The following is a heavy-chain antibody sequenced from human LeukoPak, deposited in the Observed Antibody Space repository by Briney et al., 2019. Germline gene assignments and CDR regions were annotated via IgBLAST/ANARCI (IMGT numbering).Heavy chain of an antibody. J-gene: IGHJ5*02. V-gene: IGHV3-7*03. D-gene: IGHD6-13*01. CDR1: GFTFSSYW. Sequence: GGSLRLSCAASGFTFSSYWMSWVRQAPGKGLEWVANIKQDGSEKYYVDSVKGRLTISRDNAKNSLYLQMNSLRAEDTAVYYCARDRVAAAGTNWFDPWGQGTLVTVSS. CDR3: ARDRVAAAGTNWFDP. CDR2: IKQDGSEK.